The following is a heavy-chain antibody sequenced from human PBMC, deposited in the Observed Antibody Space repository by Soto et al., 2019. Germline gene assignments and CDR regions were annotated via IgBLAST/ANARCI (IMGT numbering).Heavy chain of an antibody. V-gene: IGHV3-30-3*01. Sequence: HPGGSLRLSCAASGFTFSSYAMHWVRQAPGKGLEWVAVISYDGSNKYYADSVKGRFTISRDNSKNTLYLQMNSLRAEDTAVYYXXXDLRLGYDILTGYLVYYGMDVWGQGTTVTV. CDR3: XXDLRLGYDILTGYLVYYGMDV. CDR1: GFTFSSYA. CDR2: ISYDGSNK. D-gene: IGHD3-9*01. J-gene: IGHJ6*02.